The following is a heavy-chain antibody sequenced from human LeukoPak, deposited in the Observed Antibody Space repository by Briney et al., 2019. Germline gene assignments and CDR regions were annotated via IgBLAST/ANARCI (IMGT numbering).Heavy chain of an antibody. CDR2: INHSGST. V-gene: IGHV4-34*01. Sequence: PSETLSLTCAVYGGSFSGYYWSWIRQPPGKGLEWIGEINHSGSTNYNPSLKSRVTISVDTSKNQFSLKLSSVTAADTAVYYCARDGYSGSGSYYKYYYYYMDVWGKGTTVTVSS. J-gene: IGHJ6*03. CDR1: GGSFSGYY. D-gene: IGHD3-10*01. CDR3: ARDGYSGSGSYYKYYYYYMDV.